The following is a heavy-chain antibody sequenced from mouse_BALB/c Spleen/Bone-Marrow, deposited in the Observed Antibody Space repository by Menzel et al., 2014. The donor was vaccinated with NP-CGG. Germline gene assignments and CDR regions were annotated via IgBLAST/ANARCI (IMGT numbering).Heavy chain of an antibody. V-gene: IGHV5-4*02. CDR1: GFTFSDYS. Sequence: EVKLMESGGGLVKPGGSLKLSCAASGFTFSDYSMYWVRQTPEKRLEWVATISDGGSFTYYPDSVTGRFTISRDNAKNNLYLQKSSLKSEDTAIYYCARGRIYYEYDVGDYWGQGTTLTVSS. CDR2: ISDGGSFT. CDR3: ARGRIYYEYDVGDY. D-gene: IGHD2-4*01. J-gene: IGHJ2*01.